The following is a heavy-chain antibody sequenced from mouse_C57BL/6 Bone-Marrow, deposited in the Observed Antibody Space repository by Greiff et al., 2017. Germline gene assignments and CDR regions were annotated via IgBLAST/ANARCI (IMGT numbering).Heavy chain of an antibody. CDR1: GYAFTNYL. CDR2: INPGSGGT. V-gene: IGHV1-54*01. Sequence: VQLQQSGAELVRPGTSVKVSCKASGYAFTNYLIEWVKQRPGQGLEWIGVINPGSGGTNYNEKFKGKATLTADKSSSTAYMQLSSLTSEDSAVYFCARRGTTVDNWGQGTTLTVSS. CDR3: ARRGTTVDN. J-gene: IGHJ2*01. D-gene: IGHD1-1*01.